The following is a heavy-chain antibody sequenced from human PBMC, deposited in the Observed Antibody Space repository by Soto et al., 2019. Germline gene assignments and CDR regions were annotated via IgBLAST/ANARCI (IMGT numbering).Heavy chain of an antibody. V-gene: IGHV5-51*01. CDR2: INPVESDS. CDR3: ARAWNVDY. CDR1: GYNFISYW. D-gene: IGHD1-1*01. J-gene: IGHJ4*02. Sequence: GESLKISCKASGYNFISYWIGWVRQMPGKGLECVGIINPVESDSRYGPAFQGQVTISVDLSINTAYLQWSSLQASDTAIYYCARAWNVDYWGQGTPVTVS.